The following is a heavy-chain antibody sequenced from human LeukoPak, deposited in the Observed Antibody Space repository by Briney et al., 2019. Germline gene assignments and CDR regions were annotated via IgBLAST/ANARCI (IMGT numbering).Heavy chain of an antibody. D-gene: IGHD5-18*01. CDR3: AKDLLGNRGYGPPDS. CDR2: INPSGDTT. CDR1: GYIFTSYH. Sequence: ASVKVSCKASGYIFTSYHMHWVRQAPGQGLEWMGVINPSGDTTNYAQKFQGRVTMTRDTSTTTVYMELGGLRSEDTAVYYCAKDLLGNRGYGPPDSWGQGTLVTVSS. V-gene: IGHV1-46*01. J-gene: IGHJ4*02.